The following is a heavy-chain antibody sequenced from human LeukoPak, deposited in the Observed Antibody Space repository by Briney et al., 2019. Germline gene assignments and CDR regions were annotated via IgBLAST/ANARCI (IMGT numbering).Heavy chain of an antibody. D-gene: IGHD3-22*01. V-gene: IGHV1-3*01. CDR2: INGGSGNT. J-gene: IGHJ4*02. Sequence: ASVTVSCTASGYTFTDYTMHWLRQAPGQRLDWMGWINGGSGNTKYSPEFQGRVTITRDTSASTAYMELSSLRSEDAAVYYCANPRYDSSGYYYVDWGQGTLVTVSS. CDR3: ANPRYDSSGYYYVD. CDR1: GYTFTDYT.